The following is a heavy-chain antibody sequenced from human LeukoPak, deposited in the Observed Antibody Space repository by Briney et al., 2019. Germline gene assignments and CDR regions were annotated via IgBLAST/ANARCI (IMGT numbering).Heavy chain of an antibody. J-gene: IGHJ4*02. D-gene: IGHD2/OR15-2a*01. Sequence: PGGSLRLSCVASGFTFSNYAMNWVRQAPGKGLEWVSGITGSGSRTYYADSVKGRFAISSVNSENTLYLQMNTLIAEDTAIYFCAKSIVAQWVTDCWGQGTLVTVSS. CDR2: ITGSGSRT. V-gene: IGHV3-23*01. CDR3: AKSIVAQWVTDC. CDR1: GFTFSNYA.